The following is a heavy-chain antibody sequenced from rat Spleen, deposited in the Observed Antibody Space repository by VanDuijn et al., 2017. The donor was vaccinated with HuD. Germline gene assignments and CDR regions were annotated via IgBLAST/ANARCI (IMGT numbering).Heavy chain of an antibody. D-gene: IGHD1-9*01. CDR2: TSYDGTNT. J-gene: IGHJ3*01. Sequence: EVQLVESDGGLVQPGRSLKLSCVASGFTFSDYYMAWVRQAPTKGLEWVATTSYDGTNTYYRDSVKGRFTISRDNAKNTLYLQMDSLRSEDTATYYCARRHYGYTDYFDYWGQGTLVTVSS. CDR1: GFTFSDYY. CDR3: ARRHYGYTDYFDY. V-gene: IGHV5-29*01.